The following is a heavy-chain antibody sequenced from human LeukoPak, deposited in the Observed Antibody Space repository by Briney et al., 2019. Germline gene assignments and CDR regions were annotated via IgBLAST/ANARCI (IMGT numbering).Heavy chain of an antibody. D-gene: IGHD6-19*01. CDR1: GDSIGSSHHY. J-gene: IGHJ6*03. Sequence: PSETLSLTCTVSGDSIGSSHHYWAWIRQSPGKGPEWIGSIYNSGNTFQNPSLKSRVTISVDTSKNQFSLKLNSVTAADTAVYYCARLKWLVGSHYYYYMDVWGKGTTVTVSS. V-gene: IGHV4-39*07. CDR2: IYNSGNT. CDR3: ARLKWLVGSHYYYYMDV.